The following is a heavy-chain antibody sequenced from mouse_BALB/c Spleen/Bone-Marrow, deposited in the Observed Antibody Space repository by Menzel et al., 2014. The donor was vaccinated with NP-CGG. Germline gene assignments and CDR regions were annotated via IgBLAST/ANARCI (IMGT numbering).Heavy chain of an antibody. J-gene: IGHJ3*01. D-gene: IGHD2-1*01. Sequence: VQLQQPGAELVRPGALVKLSCKASGFNIKDYYMHWVKQRPEQGLEWIGWTDPENGNTIYDPKFQGKASITADTSSNTAYLQLSSLTSEDTAVYYCAGGNYRFAYWGQGTLVTVSA. CDR1: GFNIKDYY. CDR3: AGGNYRFAY. V-gene: IGHV14-1*02. CDR2: TDPENGNT.